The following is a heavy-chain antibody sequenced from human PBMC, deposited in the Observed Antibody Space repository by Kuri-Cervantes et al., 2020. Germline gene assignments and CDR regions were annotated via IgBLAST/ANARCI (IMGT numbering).Heavy chain of an antibody. V-gene: IGHV3-7*03. J-gene: IGHJ4*02. D-gene: IGHD5-18*01. Sequence: GGSLRLSCAASGFSFSSNWMSWARQAPGKGLEWLANIKEDGSEKYYVDSVKGRFTISRDNTKNSVYLQMNSLRAEDTALYYCARCRGYTYGHFDYWGQGTLVTVSS. CDR1: GFSFSSNW. CDR3: ARCRGYTYGHFDY. CDR2: IKEDGSEK.